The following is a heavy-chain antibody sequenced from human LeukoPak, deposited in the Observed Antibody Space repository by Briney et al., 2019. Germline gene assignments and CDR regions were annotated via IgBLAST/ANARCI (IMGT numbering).Heavy chain of an antibody. J-gene: IGHJ4*02. CDR1: GYTLTELS. V-gene: IGHV1-24*01. CDR2: FDPEDGET. Sequence: GASVTVSCKASGYTLTELSMHWVRQAPGKGLEWMGGFDPEDGETIYAQKFQGRVTMTEDTSTDTAYMELSSLRSEDTAVYYCASPVYAILWYYFDYWGQGTLVTVSS. CDR3: ASPVYAILWYYFDY. D-gene: IGHD2-8*01.